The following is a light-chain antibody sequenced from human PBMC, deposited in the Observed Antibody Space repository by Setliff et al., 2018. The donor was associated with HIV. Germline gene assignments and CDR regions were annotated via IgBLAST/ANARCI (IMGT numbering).Light chain of an antibody. V-gene: IGLV1-40*01. CDR1: TSNIGAGYD. J-gene: IGLJ1*01. Sequence: QSVLTQPPSVSGAPGQTVAISCTGTTSNIGAGYDVHWYQQLPGTAPKLVIFGNNNRPSGIPDRFSGSKSGTSASLAITGLQAEDEADYYCQSYDSSLRGSVFGTGTKVTVL. CDR3: QSYDSSLRGSV. CDR2: GNN.